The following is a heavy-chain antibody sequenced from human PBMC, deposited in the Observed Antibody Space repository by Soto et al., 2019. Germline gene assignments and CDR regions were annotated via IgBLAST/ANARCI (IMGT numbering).Heavy chain of an antibody. CDR2: MNPNSGNT. Sequence: ASVKVSCKASGYTFTSYEINWVRQATGQGLEWMGWMNPNSGNTGYAQKFQGRVTMTRNTSISTAYMELSSLRSEDTAVYYCARGNHLHEGYDFDYWGQGTLVTVSS. J-gene: IGHJ4*02. D-gene: IGHD5-12*01. V-gene: IGHV1-8*01. CDR3: ARGNHLHEGYDFDY. CDR1: GYTFTSYE.